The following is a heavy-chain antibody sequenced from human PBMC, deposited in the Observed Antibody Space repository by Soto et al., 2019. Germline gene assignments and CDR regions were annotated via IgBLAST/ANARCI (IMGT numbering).Heavy chain of an antibody. D-gene: IGHD6-13*01. CDR3: ARGQGAAAGHSNFDY. CDR2: IYDSGNT. CDR1: GGSISGTTYS. J-gene: IGHJ4*02. Sequence: PSETLSLTCAVSGGSISGTTYSWGWIRQPPGKGLEWIGYIYDSGNTYYNPSLKSQFSISVDRSKNQFSLKLSSVTAADTAVYYCARGQGAAAGHSNFDYWGQGALVTVSS. V-gene: IGHV4-30-2*01.